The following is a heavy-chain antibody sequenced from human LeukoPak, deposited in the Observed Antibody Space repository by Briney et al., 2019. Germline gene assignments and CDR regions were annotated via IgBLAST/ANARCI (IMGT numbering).Heavy chain of an antibody. CDR1: GYTFTGYY. J-gene: IGHJ4*02. Sequence: ASVKVSCKASGYTFTGYYMHWVRQAPGQGLEWMGWINPNSGGTNYAQKFQGRVTMTRDTSISTAYMELSRLTPDDTAVYYCARGRGSTSSNFDQWGQGTLVTVSS. CDR2: INPNSGGT. V-gene: IGHV1-2*02. D-gene: IGHD2-2*01. CDR3: ARGRGSTSSNFDQ.